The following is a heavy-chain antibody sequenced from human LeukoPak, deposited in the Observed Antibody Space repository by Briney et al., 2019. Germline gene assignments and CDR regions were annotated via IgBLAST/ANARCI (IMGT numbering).Heavy chain of an antibody. V-gene: IGHV3-7*01. Sequence: GGSLRLSCAASGFTFSSYWMSWVRQAPGKGLEWVANIKQDGSEKYYVDSVKGRFTISRDNAENSLYLQMNSLRAEDTAVYYCARARVTYYDFWSGPYYYYYYMDVWGKGTTVTVSS. D-gene: IGHD3-3*01. CDR2: IKQDGSEK. J-gene: IGHJ6*03. CDR3: ARARVTYYDFWSGPYYYYYYMDV. CDR1: GFTFSSYW.